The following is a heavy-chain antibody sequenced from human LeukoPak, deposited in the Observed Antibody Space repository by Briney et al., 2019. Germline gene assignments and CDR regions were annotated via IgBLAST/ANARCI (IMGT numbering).Heavy chain of an antibody. CDR1: GYTFTSYD. CDR3: ARYSSSANWFDP. V-gene: IGHV1-69*05. J-gene: IGHJ5*02. CDR2: IIPIFGTA. D-gene: IGHD6-13*01. Sequence: GASVKVSCKASGYTFTSYDINWVRQATGQGLEWMGGIIPIFGTANYAQKFQGRVTITTDESTSTAYMELSSLRSEDTAVYYCARYSSSANWFDPWGQGTLVTVSS.